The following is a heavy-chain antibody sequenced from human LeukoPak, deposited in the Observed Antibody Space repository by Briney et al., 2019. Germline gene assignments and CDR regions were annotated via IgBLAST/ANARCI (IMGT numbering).Heavy chain of an antibody. CDR1: GFIFSNYA. CDR2: ISSNGDST. Sequence: GGSLRLSCSASGFIFSNYAVHWVRQAPGKGLEYVSAISSNGDSTYYADSVKGRLTISRDNSKNTLYLQMSSLRAEDTAVYYCVKDEVGANFDYWGQGTLVTVSS. V-gene: IGHV3-64D*06. D-gene: IGHD1-26*01. CDR3: VKDEVGANFDY. J-gene: IGHJ4*02.